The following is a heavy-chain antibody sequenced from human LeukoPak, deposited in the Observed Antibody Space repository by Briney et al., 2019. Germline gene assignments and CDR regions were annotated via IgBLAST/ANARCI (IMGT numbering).Heavy chain of an antibody. D-gene: IGHD1-14*01. CDR3: ARHERSDHGYFDL. CDR1: GGSISSYY. CDR2: IYYSGST. V-gene: IGHV4-59*08. J-gene: IGHJ2*01. Sequence: SETLSLTCTVSGGSISSYYWSWIRQPPGKGLEWIGYIYYSGSTNYNPSLKSRVTISVDTSKNQFSLKLSSVTAADTAVYYCARHERSDHGYFDLWGRGTLVTVSS.